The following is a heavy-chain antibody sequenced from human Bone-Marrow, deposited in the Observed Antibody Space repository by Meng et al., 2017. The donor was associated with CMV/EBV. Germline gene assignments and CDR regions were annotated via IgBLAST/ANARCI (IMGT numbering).Heavy chain of an antibody. Sequence: SETLSLTCTVSGGSISSSSYYWGWIRQPPGKGLEWIGSIYYSGSTYYNPSLKSRVTISVDTSKNQFSLKLSSVTAADTAVYYCARKGKGGYSGYDRGYYFDYWGQGTLVTVSS. J-gene: IGHJ4*02. CDR2: IYYSGST. V-gene: IGHV4-39*07. CDR1: GGSISSSSYY. D-gene: IGHD5-12*01. CDR3: ARKGKGGYSGYDRGYYFDY.